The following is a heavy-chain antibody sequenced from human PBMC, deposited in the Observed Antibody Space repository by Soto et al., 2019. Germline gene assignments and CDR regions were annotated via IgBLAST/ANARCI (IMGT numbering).Heavy chain of an antibody. CDR1: GFTFSSYS. Sequence: GGSLRLSCAASGFTFSSYSMNWVRQAPGKGLEWVSYISSSSSTIYYADSVKGRFTISRDNAKNSLYLQMNSLRDEDTAVYYCASPYCSGGSCYYDAFDIWGQGTMVTVSS. D-gene: IGHD2-15*01. CDR3: ASPYCSGGSCYYDAFDI. V-gene: IGHV3-48*02. J-gene: IGHJ3*02. CDR2: ISSSSSTI.